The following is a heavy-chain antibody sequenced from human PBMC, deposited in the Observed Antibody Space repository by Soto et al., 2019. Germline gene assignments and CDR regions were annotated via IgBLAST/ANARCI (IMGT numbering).Heavy chain of an antibody. V-gene: IGHV3-23*01. CDR2: ISGSGDST. D-gene: IGHD6-13*01. CDR1: GFTFSSYA. J-gene: IGHJ4*02. CDR3: ARRGPGTYFDY. Sequence: EVQLLDSGGGLVQPGGSLRLSCAASGFTFSSYAMNWVRQAPGKGLEWVSVISGSGDSTYYADSVKGRFTISRDNSKNTLYLQMNSLSAEDEAVYYCARRGPGTYFDYWGQGTLVTVSS.